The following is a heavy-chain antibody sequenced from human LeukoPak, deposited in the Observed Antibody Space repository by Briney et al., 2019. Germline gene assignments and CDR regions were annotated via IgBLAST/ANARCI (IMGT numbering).Heavy chain of an antibody. V-gene: IGHV4-39*07. CDR1: GGSISSSSYY. CDR2: IYYSGST. D-gene: IGHD3-22*01. J-gene: IGHJ3*02. CDR3: ATSTPYDSSGYYYLGGGTNDAFDI. Sequence: SETLSLTCTVSGGSISSSSYYWGWIRQPPGKGLEWIGSIYYSGSTYYNPSLKSRVTISVDTSKNQFSLKLSSVTAADTAVYYCATSTPYDSSGYYYLGGGTNDAFDIWGQGTMVTVSS.